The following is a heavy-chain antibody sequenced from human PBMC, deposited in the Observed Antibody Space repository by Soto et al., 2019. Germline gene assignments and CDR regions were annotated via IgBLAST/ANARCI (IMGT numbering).Heavy chain of an antibody. J-gene: IGHJ4*02. D-gene: IGHD1-20*01. CDR1: GGSVSSSIYY. CDR3: ARHNNVNSRKYSFDS. V-gene: IGHV4-61*01. CDR2: IYYSGST. Sequence: PSETLSLTCTVSGGSVSSSIYYWSWIRQPPGKGLECIGYIYYSGSTNYNPSLKSRVTISIDTSKNQFSLKLSSVTAADTAMYYCARHNNVNSRKYSFDSWGQGTLVTVAS.